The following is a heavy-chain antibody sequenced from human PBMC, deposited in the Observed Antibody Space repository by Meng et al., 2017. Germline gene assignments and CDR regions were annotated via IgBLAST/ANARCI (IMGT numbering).Heavy chain of an antibody. CDR2: ISSSGSTI. Sequence: GESLKISCAASGFTFSSYEMHWVRQAPGKGLEWVSYISSSGSTIYYADSVKGRFTISRDNAKNSLYLQMNSLRAEDTAVYYCASTRITMVRGVNDYWGQGTLVTVSS. CDR3: ASTRITMVRGVNDY. V-gene: IGHV3-48*03. J-gene: IGHJ4*02. D-gene: IGHD3-10*01. CDR1: GFTFSSYE.